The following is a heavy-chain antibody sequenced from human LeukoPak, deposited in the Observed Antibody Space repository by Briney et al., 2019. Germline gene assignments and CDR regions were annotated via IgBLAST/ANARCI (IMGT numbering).Heavy chain of an antibody. CDR3: ARDDGYDWEGFDY. J-gene: IGHJ4*02. D-gene: IGHD5-12*01. V-gene: IGHV1-69*04. CDR2: IIPILGIA. Sequence: SVKVSCKASGGTFSSYTISWVRHAPGQGLEWMGRIIPILGIANYAQKFQGRVTITADKSTSTAYMELSSLRSEDTAVYYCARDDGYDWEGFDYWGQGTLVTVSS. CDR1: GGTFSSYT.